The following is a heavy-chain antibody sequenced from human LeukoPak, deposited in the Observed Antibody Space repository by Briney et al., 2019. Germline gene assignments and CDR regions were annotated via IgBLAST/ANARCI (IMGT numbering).Heavy chain of an antibody. CDR2: ISLSGGST. Sequence: GVSLRLSCAASGFTFSNYGMSWVRQAPGKGLEWVSGISLSGGSTNYADSVKGRLTISRDNSKNTLHLQMNNVRAEDAAVYFCARADIVSHTHPLDLWGRGTLVIVSS. V-gene: IGHV3-23*01. J-gene: IGHJ2*01. CDR3: ARADIVSHTHPLDL. CDR1: GFTFSNYG. D-gene: IGHD5-12*01.